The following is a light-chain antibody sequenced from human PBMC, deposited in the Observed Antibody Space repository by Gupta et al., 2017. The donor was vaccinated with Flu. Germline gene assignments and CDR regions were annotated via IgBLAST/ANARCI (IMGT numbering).Light chain of an antibody. CDR3: QSFDISRSGWV. J-gene: IGLJ2*01. V-gene: IGLV1-40*01. CDR2: GNT. Sequence: SVLTQPPSVSGAPGQRVTISCTGNSSNIGAGYDVHWYQQLPGAAPKLLIYGNTKRPSGAPDRISGSKSGTSASLAITGLQAEDEADYYCQSFDISRSGWVFGGGTKLTVL. CDR1: SSNIGAGYD.